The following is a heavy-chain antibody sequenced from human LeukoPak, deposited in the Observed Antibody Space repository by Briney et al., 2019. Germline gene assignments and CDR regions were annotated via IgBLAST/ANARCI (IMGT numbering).Heavy chain of an antibody. CDR1: GYTFTGYY. J-gene: IGHJ5*02. D-gene: IGHD6-13*01. CDR3: ARGGGSSWYQWFDP. CDR2: INPNSGGT. Sequence: ASVKVSCKASGYTFTGYYMHWVRQAPGQGLEWMGWINPNSGGTNYAQKFQGRVTMTRDTSISTAYMELSRLRSGDTAVYYCARGGGSSWYQWFDPWGQGTLVTVSS. V-gene: IGHV1-2*02.